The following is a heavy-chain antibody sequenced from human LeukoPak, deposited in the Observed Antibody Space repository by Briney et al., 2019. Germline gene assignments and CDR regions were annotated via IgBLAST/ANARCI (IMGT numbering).Heavy chain of an antibody. CDR3: ARVDSSGWLIYGMDV. Sequence: GGSLRLSCAASGFTFSSHAMHWVRQAPGKGLDWVTVISYDGSNKFYADSVKGRFTISRDNSKNTLYLQMNSLRVEDTALYYCARVDSSGWLIYGMDVWGQGTTVTVSS. D-gene: IGHD6-19*01. V-gene: IGHV3-30-3*01. CDR1: GFTFSSHA. CDR2: ISYDGSNK. J-gene: IGHJ6*02.